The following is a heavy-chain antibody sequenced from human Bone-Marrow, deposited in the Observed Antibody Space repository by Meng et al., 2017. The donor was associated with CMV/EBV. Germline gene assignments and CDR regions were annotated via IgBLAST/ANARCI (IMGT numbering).Heavy chain of an antibody. CDR2: ISSRDTTI. Sequence: GESLKISCAASGFTFSDYYMSWIRQAPGKGLEWVSYISSRDTTIYYADSVKGRFTISRDNAKNSLYLQMNGPRAEDTAVYYCAREGPNSRWGFNYWGQGTLVTVSS. J-gene: IGHJ4*02. CDR3: AREGPNSRWGFNY. CDR1: GFTFSDYY. V-gene: IGHV3-11*04. D-gene: IGHD6-13*01.